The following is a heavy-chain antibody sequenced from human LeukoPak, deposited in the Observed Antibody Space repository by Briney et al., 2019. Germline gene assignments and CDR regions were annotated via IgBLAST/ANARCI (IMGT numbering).Heavy chain of an antibody. Sequence: GGSLRLSCAASGFTFSDYYMSWIRQAPGKGLEWVSYISSSGSTTYYADSVKGRFTNSKDNAKNSLSLQMNRRTAEDTAVYSFARGPFRYFDPYYFDYWGQGTLVTVSS. D-gene: IGHD3-9*01. V-gene: IGHV3-11*01. J-gene: IGHJ4*02. CDR1: GFTFSDYY. CDR3: ARGPFRYFDPYYFDY. CDR2: ISSSGSTT.